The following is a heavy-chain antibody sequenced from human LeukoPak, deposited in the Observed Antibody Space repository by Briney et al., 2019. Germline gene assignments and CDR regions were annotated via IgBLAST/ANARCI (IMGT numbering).Heavy chain of an antibody. Sequence: SETLSLTCAVYGGSFSGYYWSWIRQPPGKGLEWIGEINHSGSTNYNPSLKSRVTISVDTSKNQFSLKLSSVTAADTAVYYCARGDRYDSSGYSWGQGTLVTVSS. J-gene: IGHJ4*02. D-gene: IGHD3-22*01. CDR2: INHSGST. CDR3: ARGDRYDSSGYS. CDR1: GGSFSGYY. V-gene: IGHV4-34*01.